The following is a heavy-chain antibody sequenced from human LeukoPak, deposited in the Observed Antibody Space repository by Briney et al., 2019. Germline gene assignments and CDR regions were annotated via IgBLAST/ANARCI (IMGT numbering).Heavy chain of an antibody. CDR3: ARHSRTGYNHLDY. CDR1: GGSMSSYY. J-gene: IGHJ4*02. CDR2: IYYCGRT. Sequence: SETLSLTCTVSGGSMSSYYWSWIRQPPGKGLEWIGYIYYCGRTNNNPSLKSRVTTSVDTSKNQFSLKLRSVTAADTAVYYCARHSRTGYNHLDYWGQGTLVTVSS. D-gene: IGHD5-24*01. V-gene: IGHV4-59*08.